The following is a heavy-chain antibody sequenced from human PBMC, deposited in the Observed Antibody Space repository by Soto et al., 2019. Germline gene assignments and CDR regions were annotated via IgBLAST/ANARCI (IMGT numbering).Heavy chain of an antibody. CDR1: GFTFSNYW. CDR2: IKQDGNEK. CDR3: ARGGDNRGRRWVDY. Sequence: GGSLRLSCAASGFTFSNYWMTWVRQAPGKGLEWVANIKQDGNEKYYVDSVKGRFTISRDNAKNSLDLQMNSLRVEDMAVYYCARGGDNRGRRWVDYWGQGPLVTVSS. V-gene: IGHV3-7*03. D-gene: IGHD6-19*01. J-gene: IGHJ4*02.